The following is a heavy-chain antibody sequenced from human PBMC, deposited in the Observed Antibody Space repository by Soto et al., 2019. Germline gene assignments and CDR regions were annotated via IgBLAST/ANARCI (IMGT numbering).Heavy chain of an antibody. CDR1: GGTFSSSA. CDR2: IIPIFGTA. J-gene: IGHJ4*02. V-gene: IGHV1-69*06. Sequence: QVQLVQSGAEVKKPGSSVKVSCTASGGTFSSSAISWVRQAPGQGLAWMGGIIPIFGTANYAQKFQVRDTITADKSTSTAYMELSSLRSEDTAVYYCASTYYYDSSGYYKALDYWGQGTLVTVSS. D-gene: IGHD3-22*01. CDR3: ASTYYYDSSGYYKALDY.